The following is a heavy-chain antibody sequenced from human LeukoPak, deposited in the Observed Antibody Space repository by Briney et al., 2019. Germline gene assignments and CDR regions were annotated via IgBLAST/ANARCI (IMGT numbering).Heavy chain of an antibody. CDR1: GYTFTSYD. Sequence: ASVKVSCKASGYTFTSYDINWVRQATGQGLEWMGWMNPNSGNTGYAQKFQGRVTMTRNTSISTAYMELSSLRSEDTAVYYCARGLYGDFAGYYYYMDVWGKGTTVTVSS. CDR3: ARGLYGDFAGYYYYMDV. D-gene: IGHD4-17*01. CDR2: MNPNSGNT. V-gene: IGHV1-8*01. J-gene: IGHJ6*03.